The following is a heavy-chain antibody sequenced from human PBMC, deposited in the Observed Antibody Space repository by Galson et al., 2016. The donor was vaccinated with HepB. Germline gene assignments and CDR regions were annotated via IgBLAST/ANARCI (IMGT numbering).Heavy chain of an antibody. CDR2: ISWSSGSI. J-gene: IGHJ1*01. CDR1: GFIFKDYA. Sequence: SLRLSCAASGFIFKDYAMHWVRQAPGKGLEWVSSISWSSGSIGYADSVKGRFTISRDNAKNPLYLQMNSLRAEDTAFYYCAQDKASMSVGATNFQHWGRGTLVTVSS. D-gene: IGHD1-26*01. CDR3: AQDKASMSVGATNFQH. V-gene: IGHV3-9*01.